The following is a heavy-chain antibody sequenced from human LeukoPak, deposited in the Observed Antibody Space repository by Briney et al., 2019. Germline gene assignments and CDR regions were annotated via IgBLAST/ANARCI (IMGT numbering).Heavy chain of an antibody. D-gene: IGHD3-3*01. V-gene: IGHV3-30*02. CDR1: GFTISNYG. CDR2: IRYDGSNK. CDR3: AKDRSYYDFWSGYYTPTEYYYYMDV. J-gene: IGHJ6*03. Sequence: GGSLRLSCAASGFTISNYGFHWVRQAPGKGLEWVAFIRYDGSNKFYGDSVKGRFTVSRDNSKNTLYLQMNSLRAEGTAVYYCAKDRSYYDFWSGYYTPTEYYYYMDVWGKGTTVTVSS.